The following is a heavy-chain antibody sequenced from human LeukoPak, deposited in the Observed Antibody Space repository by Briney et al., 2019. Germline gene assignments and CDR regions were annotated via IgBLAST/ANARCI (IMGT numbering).Heavy chain of an antibody. Sequence: ASVKVSCKASGYTFTDYYMHWVRQAPGQGLEWMGWINPNSGGTNFAQKFQGRVGMTRDTSISTAYLELGSLRSDDTAVYFCARARWQLVPYFDSWGQGTLVTVSS. D-gene: IGHD6-6*01. CDR2: INPNSGGT. V-gene: IGHV1-2*02. CDR1: GYTFTDYY. J-gene: IGHJ4*02. CDR3: ARARWQLVPYFDS.